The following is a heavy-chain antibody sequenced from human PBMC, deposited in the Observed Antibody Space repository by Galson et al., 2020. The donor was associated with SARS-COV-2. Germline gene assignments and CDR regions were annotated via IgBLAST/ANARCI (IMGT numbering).Heavy chain of an antibody. D-gene: IGHD2-2*01. Sequence: SETLSLTCAVSGGAIGTNNYWAWVRQPPGKGLEWIGEVYHTGSTNYRPSLKGRITFSVDKSRDQFSLTLTSVTAADTALYFCARRSTSGFDSWSQGSLVTVSS. CDR1: GGAIGTNNY. J-gene: IGHJ4*02. V-gene: IGHV4-4*02. CDR2: VYHTGST. CDR3: ARRSTSGFDS.